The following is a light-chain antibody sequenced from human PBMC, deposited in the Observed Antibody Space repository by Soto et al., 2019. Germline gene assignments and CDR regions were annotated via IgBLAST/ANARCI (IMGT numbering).Light chain of an antibody. CDR2: YDD. V-gene: IGLV1-36*01. CDR3: ATWDDSLNGWV. J-gene: IGLJ3*02. Sequence: QSVLTQPPSVSEAPRQKVTISCSGGGSNIGRNAVNWYQQVPGKAPKLLVYYDDLLPSGVSDRFSGSRSGTSASLAIRGLQSEDESDYYCATWDDSLNGWVFGGGTKLTVL. CDR1: GSNIGRNA.